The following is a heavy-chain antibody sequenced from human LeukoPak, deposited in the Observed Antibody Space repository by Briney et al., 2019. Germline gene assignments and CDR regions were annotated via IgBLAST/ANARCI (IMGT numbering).Heavy chain of an antibody. Sequence: SVKVSCKASGGTFSSHAIAWVRQAPGQGPEWMGGIIPISGTANYVQKFQGRVTITTDESTSTAYLELSSLASDDTAVYYCARGLQYQLLKALGHYYMDVWGEGTTVTVSS. V-gene: IGHV1-69*05. CDR3: ARGLQYQLLKALGHYYMDV. D-gene: IGHD2-2*01. J-gene: IGHJ6*03. CDR1: GGTFSSHA. CDR2: IIPISGTA.